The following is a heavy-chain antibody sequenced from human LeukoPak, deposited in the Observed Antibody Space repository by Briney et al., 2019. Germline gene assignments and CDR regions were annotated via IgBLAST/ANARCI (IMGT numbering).Heavy chain of an antibody. V-gene: IGHV3-30-3*01. CDR2: ISNDGNTK. D-gene: IGHD2-2*01. Sequence: QPGGSLRLSCAASTFTFSTYSMHWVRQAPGKGLEWVAVISNDGNTKYYADSVKGRFTISRDNSNNTLYLQMNSLRPEDAAVYYCAGGAAARGDVWGQGTTVTVSS. CDR3: AGGAAARGDV. J-gene: IGHJ6*02. CDR1: TFTFSTYS.